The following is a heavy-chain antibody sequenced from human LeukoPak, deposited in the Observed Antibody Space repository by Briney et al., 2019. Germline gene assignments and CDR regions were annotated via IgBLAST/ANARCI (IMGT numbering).Heavy chain of an antibody. V-gene: IGHV3-53*01. J-gene: IGHJ6*03. CDR1: GFTVSSDY. Sequence: GGSLRLSCAASGFTVSSDYMTWVRQAPGKGLEWVSLIYSGGSTYYADSVKGRFTISRDNFKNTLYPQMNSLRAEDTAVYYCARGLGSGTYTDYYMDVWGKGTTVTVSS. CDR3: ARGLGSGTYTDYYMDV. D-gene: IGHD3-10*01. CDR2: IYSGGST.